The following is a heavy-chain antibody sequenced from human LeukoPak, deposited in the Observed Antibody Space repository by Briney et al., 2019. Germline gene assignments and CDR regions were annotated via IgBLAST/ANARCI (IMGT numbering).Heavy chain of an antibody. CDR3: ARGWTRLSDY. J-gene: IGHJ4*02. Sequence: GGSLRLSCAASGFTFSTYCMSWVRQAPGKGLEWVANIKQDGSDKWYVDSVKGRFTISKDNAKNSLYLQMNSLTAEDTAVYYCARGWTRLSDYWGQGTLVTVSS. CDR2: IKQDGSDK. D-gene: IGHD3/OR15-3a*01. CDR1: GFTFSTYC. V-gene: IGHV3-7*01.